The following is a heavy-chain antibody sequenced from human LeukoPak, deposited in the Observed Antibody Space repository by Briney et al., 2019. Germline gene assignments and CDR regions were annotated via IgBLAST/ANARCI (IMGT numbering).Heavy chain of an antibody. Sequence: ASVKVSCKASGYTFTGYYMHWVRQAPGQGLEWMGWINPNSGGTNYAQKFQGRVTMTRDTSISTAYMELSRLRSDDTAVYYCARVGSSGYYFHDAFDIWGQGTMVTVCS. V-gene: IGHV1-2*02. D-gene: IGHD3-22*01. CDR2: INPNSGGT. CDR1: GYTFTGYY. J-gene: IGHJ3*02. CDR3: ARVGSSGYYFHDAFDI.